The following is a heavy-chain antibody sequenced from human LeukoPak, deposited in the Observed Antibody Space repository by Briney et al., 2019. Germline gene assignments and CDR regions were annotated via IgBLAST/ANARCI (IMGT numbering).Heavy chain of an antibody. D-gene: IGHD2-15*01. J-gene: IGHJ6*03. V-gene: IGHV3-23*01. CDR3: AKPYSPLGYYYYMDV. CDR2: ISGSGGST. CDR1: GFTFSSYA. Sequence: GGSLRLSCAASGFTFSSYAMSWARQAPGKGLEWVSAISGSGGSTYYADSVKGRFTISRDNSKNTLYLQMNSLRAEDTAVYYCAKPYSPLGYYYYMDVWGKGTTVTVSS.